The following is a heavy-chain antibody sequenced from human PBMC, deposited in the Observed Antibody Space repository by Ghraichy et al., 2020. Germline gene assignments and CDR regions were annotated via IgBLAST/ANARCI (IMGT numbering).Heavy chain of an antibody. V-gene: IGHV1-18*04. CDR3: ARGLTVEMATILGDY. CDR1: GYTFTSYG. Sequence: ASVKVSCKASGYTFTSYGISWVRQAPGQGLEWMGWISAYNGNTNYAQKLQGRVTMTTDTSTSTAYMELRSLRSDDTAVYYCARGLTVEMATILGDYWGQGTLVTVSS. D-gene: IGHD5-24*01. CDR2: ISAYNGNT. J-gene: IGHJ4*02.